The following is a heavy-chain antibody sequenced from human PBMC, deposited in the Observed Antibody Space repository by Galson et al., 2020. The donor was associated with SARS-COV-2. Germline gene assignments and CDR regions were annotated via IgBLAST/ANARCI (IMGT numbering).Heavy chain of an antibody. D-gene: IGHD6-13*01. CDR3: ARDRISAPDDFDY. Sequence: GESLKISCQASGYSFTGYYIHWVRQAPGEGLEWMGWVNPNTGDMTYKEKFQGRVSMTRDTSISTAYLELSRLKPDDTAVYYCARDRISAPDDFDYWGQGTLVTFSS. CDR2: VNPNTGDM. CDR1: GYSFTGYY. J-gene: IGHJ4*02. V-gene: IGHV1-2*02.